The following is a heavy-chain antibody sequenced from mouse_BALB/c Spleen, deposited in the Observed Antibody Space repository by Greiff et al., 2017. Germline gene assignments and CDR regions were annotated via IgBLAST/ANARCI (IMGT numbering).Heavy chain of an antibody. CDR3: ARRGKARALYAMDY. J-gene: IGHJ4*01. V-gene: IGHV1-69*02. CDR2: IDPSDSYT. Sequence: VQLQQPGAELVKPGASVKLSCKASGYTFTSYWMHWVKQRPGQGLEWIGEIDPSDSYTNYNQKFKGKATLTVDKSTSTAYMQLSSLTSEDSAVYYCARRGKARALYAMDYWGQGTSVTVSS. D-gene: IGHD3-1*01. CDR1: GYTFTSYW.